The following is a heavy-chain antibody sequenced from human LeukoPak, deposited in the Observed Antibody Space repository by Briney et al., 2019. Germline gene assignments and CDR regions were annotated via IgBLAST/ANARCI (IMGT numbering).Heavy chain of an antibody. CDR3: ARTIGQYTNSWLYYYYGMDV. CDR1: GFTFNSYA. D-gene: IGHD6-13*01. Sequence: GPSLRLSCTVSGFTFNSYAMGSASQPAGGWLGWVSSISGNVVDTYHADSVKGRFTVSRDNSKSTLYLQMNSLRAEDTAVFYCARTIGQYTNSWLYYYYGMDVWGQGTTVTVSS. V-gene: IGHV3-23*01. CDR2: ISGNVVDT. J-gene: IGHJ6*02.